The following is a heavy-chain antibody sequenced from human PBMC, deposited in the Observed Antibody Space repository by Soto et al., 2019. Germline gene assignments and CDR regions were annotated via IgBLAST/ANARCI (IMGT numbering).Heavy chain of an antibody. CDR2: ISGSGGST. CDR1: GFTFSSYA. V-gene: IGHV3-23*01. Sequence: PGGSLRLSCAASGFTFSSYAMSWVRQAPGKGLEWVSAISGSGGSTYYADSVKGRFTISRGNSKNTLYLQMNSLRAEDTAVYYCAKELTRVRRVPYQYYFDYWGQGTLVTVSS. D-gene: IGHD3-10*01. J-gene: IGHJ4*02. CDR3: AKELTRVRRVPYQYYFDY.